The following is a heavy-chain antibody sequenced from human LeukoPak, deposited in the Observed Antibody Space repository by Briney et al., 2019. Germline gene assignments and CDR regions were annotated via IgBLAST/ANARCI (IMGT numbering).Heavy chain of an antibody. Sequence: ASVKVSCKASGYTFTGYYMHWVRQAPGQGREGMGWINPNSGGTNYAQKFQGRVTMTRDTAISTAYMELSRLRSDDTAVYYCARGVGQWLANWFDPWGQGTLVTVSS. J-gene: IGHJ5*02. V-gene: IGHV1-2*02. CDR2: INPNSGGT. D-gene: IGHD6-19*01. CDR3: ARGVGQWLANWFDP. CDR1: GYTFTGYY.